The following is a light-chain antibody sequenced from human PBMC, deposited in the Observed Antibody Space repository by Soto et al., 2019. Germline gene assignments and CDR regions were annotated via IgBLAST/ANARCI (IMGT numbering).Light chain of an antibody. CDR2: DAS. CDR3: QQYGSSPLT. J-gene: IGKJ4*01. Sequence: EIVLTQSPGTPSLSPGERATLTCRASQSVSSSYLAWDQQRPGQAPRLLIYDASRRATDIPDSFSGSGSGTDFTLTISRLEQEDVAVYSCQQYGSSPLTFGGGTKVEIK. V-gene: IGKV3-20*01. CDR1: QSVSSSY.